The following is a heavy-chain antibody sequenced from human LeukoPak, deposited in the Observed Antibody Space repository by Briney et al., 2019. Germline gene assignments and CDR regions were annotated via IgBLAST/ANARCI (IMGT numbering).Heavy chain of an antibody. CDR2: IYTSGST. D-gene: IGHD1-26*01. CDR1: GGSISSYY. Sequence: WETLSLTCTVSGGSISSYYWSWIRQPAGKGLEWIGRIYTSGSTNYNPSLKSRVTMSVDTSKNQFSLKLSSVTAADTAVYYCARDRGLGAHNWFDPWGQGTLVTVSS. J-gene: IGHJ5*02. V-gene: IGHV4-4*07. CDR3: ARDRGLGAHNWFDP.